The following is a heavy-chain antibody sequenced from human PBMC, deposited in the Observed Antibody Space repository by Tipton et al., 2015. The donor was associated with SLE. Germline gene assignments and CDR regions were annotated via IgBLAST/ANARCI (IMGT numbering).Heavy chain of an antibody. V-gene: IGHV4-39*01. CDR3: ARHQYYDFWSGYSQDWYFDL. CDR2: IYYSGST. Sequence: TLSLTCTVSGGSISSSSYYWGWIRQPPGKGLEWIGSIYYSGSTYYNPSLKSRVTISVDTSKNQFSLKLSSVTAADTAVYYCARHQYYDFWSGYSQDWYFDLWCRCTLVTVSS. J-gene: IGHJ2*01. CDR1: GGSISSSSYY. D-gene: IGHD3-3*01.